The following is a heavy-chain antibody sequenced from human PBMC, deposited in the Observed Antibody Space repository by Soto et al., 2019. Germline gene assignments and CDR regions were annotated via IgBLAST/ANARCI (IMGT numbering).Heavy chain of an antibody. CDR1: GDSIIRSF. CDR3: ARGAGDVYGPDSFDI. D-gene: IGHD4-17*01. CDR2: ISDSGVT. J-gene: IGHJ3*02. V-gene: IGHV4-59*01. Sequence: QVQLQESGPRLVKSSETLSLVCSVSGDSIIRSFWGWIRQPPGKGLEYIGYISDSGVTDYDPSLRSRVTSSVDTSKNQFSLKLTAVTAADTAMYYCARGAGDVYGPDSFDIWGQGTMVTVSS.